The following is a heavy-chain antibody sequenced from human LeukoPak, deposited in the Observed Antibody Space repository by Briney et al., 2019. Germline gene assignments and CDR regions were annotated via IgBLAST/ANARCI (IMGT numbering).Heavy chain of an antibody. Sequence: ASVKVPCKVSGYTLTELSMHWVRQAPGKGLEWMGGFDPEDGETIYAQKFQGRVTMTEDTSTDTAYMELSSLRSEDTAVYYCATATPDFDEYYYYYMDVWGKGTTVTVSS. V-gene: IGHV1-24*01. CDR1: GYTLTELS. J-gene: IGHJ6*03. D-gene: IGHD3-9*01. CDR3: ATATPDFDEYYYYYMDV. CDR2: FDPEDGET.